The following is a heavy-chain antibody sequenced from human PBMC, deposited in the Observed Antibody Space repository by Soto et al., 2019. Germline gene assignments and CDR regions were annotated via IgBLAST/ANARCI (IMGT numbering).Heavy chain of an antibody. D-gene: IGHD2-15*01. CDR2: ISAYNGNT. J-gene: IGHJ3*02. Sequence: ASVKVSCKASGYTFTSYGISWVRQAPGQGLEWMGWISAYNGNTNYAQKLQGRVTMTTDTSTSTAYMELRSLRSDDTAVYYCARARKSCSGGSCYDAFDIWGQGTMVTVSS. V-gene: IGHV1-18*01. CDR1: GYTFTSYG. CDR3: ARARKSCSGGSCYDAFDI.